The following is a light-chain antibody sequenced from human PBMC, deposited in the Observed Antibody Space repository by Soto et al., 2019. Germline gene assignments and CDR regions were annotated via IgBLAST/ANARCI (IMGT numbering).Light chain of an antibody. V-gene: IGLV2-14*01. CDR2: EVS. Sequence: QSALTQPASVSGSPGQSITISCTGTSSDVGGYNYVSWYQQHPGKAPKLMIYEVSNRPSGVSNRFSGSKSGNTASLTISGLQAEDEADYHCSSYTSSSTEVFGGGTQLTV. CDR3: SSYTSSSTEV. CDR1: SSDVGGYNY. J-gene: IGLJ2*01.